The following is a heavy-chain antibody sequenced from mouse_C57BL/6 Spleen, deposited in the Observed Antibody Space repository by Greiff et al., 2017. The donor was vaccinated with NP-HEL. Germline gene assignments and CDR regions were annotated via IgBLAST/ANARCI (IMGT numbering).Heavy chain of an antibody. V-gene: IGHV1-59*01. D-gene: IGHD1-1*01. CDR2: IDPSDSYT. CDR1: GYTFTSYW. Sequence: QVQLQQPGAELVRPGTSVKLSCKASGYTFTSYWMHWVKQRPGQGLEWIGVIDPSDSYTNYKQKFKGKATLTVDTSSSTAYMQLSSLTSEDSAVYYCARRYYGSSYDFAYWGQGTTLTVSS. CDR3: ARRYYGSSYDFAY. J-gene: IGHJ2*01.